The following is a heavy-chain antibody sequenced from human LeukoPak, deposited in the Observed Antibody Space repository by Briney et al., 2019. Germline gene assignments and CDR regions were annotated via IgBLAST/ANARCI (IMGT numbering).Heavy chain of an antibody. CDR2: IIPIFGTA. D-gene: IGHD3-3*01. CDR1: GGTFSSYA. V-gene: IGHV1-69*05. CDR3: ARGTVDYDFWSDYFDY. Sequence: GASVKVSCKASGGTFSSYAISWVRQAPGQGLEWVGGIIPIFGTANYAQKFQGRVTITTDESTSTAYMELSSLRSEDTAVYYCARGTVDYDFWSDYFDYWGQGTLVTVSS. J-gene: IGHJ4*02.